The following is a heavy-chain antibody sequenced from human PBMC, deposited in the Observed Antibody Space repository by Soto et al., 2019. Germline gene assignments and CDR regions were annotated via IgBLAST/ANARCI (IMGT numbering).Heavy chain of an antibody. CDR1: GFTFSSYD. J-gene: IGHJ5*02. D-gene: IGHD2-8*01. CDR3: ARSSGYCTTRVCLKGWFDP. CDR2: IGTIGDT. Sequence: EVQLVESGGGLVQPGGSLRLSCTASGFTFSSYDMHWVRQATGKGLEWVSVIGTIGDTYYLESVKGRFTISRENAKNSLYLQMTSLRAEDTAVYSCARSSGYCTTRVCLKGWFDPWGQGTLVTVSS. V-gene: IGHV3-13*01.